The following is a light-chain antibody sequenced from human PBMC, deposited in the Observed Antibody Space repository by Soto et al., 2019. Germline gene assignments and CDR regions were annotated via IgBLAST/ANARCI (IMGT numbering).Light chain of an antibody. CDR2: AAS. Sequence: DIQMPQSPSSLSASVGDRVPIPCRASQSISTSLNWYQQKPGKAPKFLIYAASSLQSGVPSRFSGSESGTDFTLTISSLQREDFATYYCQQSSSTPYTFGQGTKVDIK. CDR3: QQSSSTPYT. CDR1: QSISTS. V-gene: IGKV1-39*01. J-gene: IGKJ2*01.